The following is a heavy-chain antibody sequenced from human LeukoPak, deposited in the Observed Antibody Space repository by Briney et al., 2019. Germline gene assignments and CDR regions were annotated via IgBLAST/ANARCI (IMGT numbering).Heavy chain of an antibody. CDR3: ASFDMNGYGMDV. CDR2: IDPSDSYT. V-gene: IGHV5-10-1*01. CDR1: GYSFTSYW. J-gene: IGHJ6*04. Sequence: GESLKVSCKGSGYSFTSYWISWVRQMPGKGLEWMGRIDPSDSYTNYSPSFQGHVTISADKSISTAYLQWSSLKASDTAMYYCASFDMNGYGMDVWGKGTTVTVSS. D-gene: IGHD3-9*01.